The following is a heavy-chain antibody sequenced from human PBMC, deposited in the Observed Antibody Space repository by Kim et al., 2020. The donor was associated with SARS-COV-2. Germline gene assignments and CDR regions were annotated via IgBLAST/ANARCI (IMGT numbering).Heavy chain of an antibody. Sequence: GGSLRLSCAASGFTFSSYGMHWVRQAPGKGLEWVAVIWYDGSNKYYADSVKGRFTISRDNSKNTLYLQMNSLRAEDTAVYYCAKGGTLYSGYDLGRHWGQGTLVTVSS. CDR3: AKGGTLYSGYDLGRH. CDR2: IWYDGSNK. D-gene: IGHD5-12*01. J-gene: IGHJ4*02. CDR1: GFTFSSYG. V-gene: IGHV3-33*06.